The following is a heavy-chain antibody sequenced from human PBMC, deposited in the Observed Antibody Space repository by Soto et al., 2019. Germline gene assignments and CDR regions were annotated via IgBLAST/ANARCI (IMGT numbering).Heavy chain of an antibody. CDR2: IYPGDSDT. V-gene: IGHV5-51*01. CDR1: GYSFTSYW. CDR3: ARIKKDIVVVPAAMTYYYYGMDV. J-gene: IGHJ6*02. Sequence: GESLKISCKGSGYSFTSYWIGWVRQMPGKGLEWMGIIYPGDSDTRYSPSFQGQVTISADKSISTAYLQWSSLKASDTAMYYCARIKKDIVVVPAAMTYYYYGMDVWGQGTTVTV. D-gene: IGHD2-2*01.